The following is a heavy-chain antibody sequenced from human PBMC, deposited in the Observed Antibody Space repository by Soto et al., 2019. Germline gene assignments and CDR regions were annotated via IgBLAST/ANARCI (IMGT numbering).Heavy chain of an antibody. CDR1: GISLSTTGVG. D-gene: IGHD6-13*01. CDR2: IYWDDDK. CDR3: AHRRGYSSSWYPTWGPAPFDY. J-gene: IGHJ4*02. V-gene: IGHV2-5*02. Sequence: QITLKESGPTLVKPTQTLTLTCTFSGISLSTTGVGVGWIRQPPGKALEWLALIYWDDDKRYSPSLKSRLTITKDTSKNQVVLTMTNMDPVDTATYYCAHRRGYSSSWYPTWGPAPFDYWGQGTLVTVSS.